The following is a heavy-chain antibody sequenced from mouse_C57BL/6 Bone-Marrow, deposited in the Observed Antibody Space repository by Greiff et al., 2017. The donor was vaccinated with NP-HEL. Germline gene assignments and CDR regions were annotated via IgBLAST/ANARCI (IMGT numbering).Heavy chain of an antibody. V-gene: IGHV1-62-2*01. CDR3: ARHGDYYGSSVQWYFDV. Sequence: VQLQQSGAELVKPGASVKLSCKASGYTFTEYTIHWVKQRSGQGLEWIGWFYPGSGSIKYNEKFKDKATLTADKSSSTVYMELSRLTSEDSAVYFGARHGDYYGSSVQWYFDVWGTGTTVTVSS. CDR2: FYPGSGSI. CDR1: GYTFTEYT. J-gene: IGHJ1*03. D-gene: IGHD1-1*01.